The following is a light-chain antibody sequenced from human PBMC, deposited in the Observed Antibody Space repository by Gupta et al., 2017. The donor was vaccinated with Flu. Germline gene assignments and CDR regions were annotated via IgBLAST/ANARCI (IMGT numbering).Light chain of an antibody. J-gene: IGKJ1*01. V-gene: IGKV1-39*01. CDR1: QSISTY. Sequence: PSSLSASVGDRVTITCRASQSISTYLNWYQQKPGKAPKLLIYTASGLQSGVPSRFSDSGSGTDFTLTISRLQPQDFATYYCQQSDSSPWTFGQGTKVEIK. CDR2: TAS. CDR3: QQSDSSPWT.